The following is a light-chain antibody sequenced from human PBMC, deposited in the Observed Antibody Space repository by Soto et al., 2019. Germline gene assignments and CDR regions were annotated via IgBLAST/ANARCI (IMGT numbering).Light chain of an antibody. CDR1: SSDVGAYKY. Sequence: QSALTQPASVSGSPGQSITISCTGTSSDVGAYKYVSWYQQHPGKVPKLLIYDVSNGPSGVFDGFSGSKSGNTASLTISGLQPEDEADYYCSSYTSSSTHVFGTGTKLTVL. J-gene: IGLJ1*01. CDR2: DVS. CDR3: SSYTSSSTHV. V-gene: IGLV2-14*03.